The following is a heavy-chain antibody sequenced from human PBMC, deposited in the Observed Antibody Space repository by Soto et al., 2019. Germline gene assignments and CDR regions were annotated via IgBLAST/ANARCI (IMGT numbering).Heavy chain of an antibody. CDR2: INPNSGGT. CDR3: ARVAARPFYYYGMDV. J-gene: IGHJ6*02. Sequence: ASVKVSCKASGYTFTGYYMHWVRQAPGQGLEWMGWINPNSGGTNYAQKFQGRVTMTRDTSISTAYMELSRLRSDDTAVYYCARVAARPFYYYGMDVWGQGTTVTVSS. V-gene: IGHV1-2*02. D-gene: IGHD6-6*01. CDR1: GYTFTGYY.